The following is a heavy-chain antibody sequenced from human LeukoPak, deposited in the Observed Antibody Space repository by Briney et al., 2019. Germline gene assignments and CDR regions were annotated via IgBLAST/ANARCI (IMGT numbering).Heavy chain of an antibody. D-gene: IGHD6-19*01. Sequence: SETLSLTCSVSIGSISSSNWWSWVRQPPGKGLEWIGEIYHSGSTNYNPSLKSRVTISVDKSKNQFSLKLSSVTAADTAVYYCASFIAVAGTPPWWGQGTLVTVSS. CDR3: ASFIAVAGTPPW. J-gene: IGHJ4*02. CDR2: IYHSGST. V-gene: IGHV4-4*02. CDR1: IGSISSSNW.